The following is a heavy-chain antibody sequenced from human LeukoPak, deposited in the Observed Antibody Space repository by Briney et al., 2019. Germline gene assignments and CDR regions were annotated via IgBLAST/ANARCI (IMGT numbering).Heavy chain of an antibody. CDR2: IFYSGST. D-gene: IGHD6-19*01. CDR1: GGSITSYY. CDR3: ASTIGAVAGNAGDYYYYYYMDV. V-gene: IGHV4-59*01. Sequence: SETLSLTCTVSGGSITSYYWSWIRQPPGKGLEWIGYIFYSGSTNYNPSLKSRVTISVDTSKNQFSLKLSSVTAADTAVYYCASTIGAVAGNAGDYYYYYYMDVWGKGTTVTVSS. J-gene: IGHJ6*03.